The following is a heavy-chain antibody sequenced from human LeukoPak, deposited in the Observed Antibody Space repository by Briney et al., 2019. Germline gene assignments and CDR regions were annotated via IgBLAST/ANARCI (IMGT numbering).Heavy chain of an antibody. J-gene: IGHJ4*02. CDR2: IIPIFGTA. CDR3: ARNPYSSSWYSGY. V-gene: IGHV1-69*05. D-gene: IGHD6-13*01. CDR1: GYTFTSYD. Sequence: GASVKVSCKASGYTFTSYDINWVRQATGQGLEWMGRIIPIFGTANYAQKFQGRVTITTDESTSTAYMELSSLRSEDTAVYYCARNPYSSSWYSGYWGQGTLVTVSS.